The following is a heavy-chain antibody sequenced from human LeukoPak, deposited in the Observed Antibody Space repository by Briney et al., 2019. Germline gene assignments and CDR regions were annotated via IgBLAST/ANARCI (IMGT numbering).Heavy chain of an antibody. CDR3: ATYIVGAYNWCDP. J-gene: IGHJ5*02. Sequence: SETLSLTCAVSGGSISSYYWSWIRQPPGKGLEWIGYIHGSGCTNYNPSLNNRVTFSLDTSKNQFFLKLSSVTAADTAVYYCATYIVGAYNWCDPWGQGTLVTVSS. CDR2: IHGSGCT. V-gene: IGHV4-59*01. CDR1: GGSISSYY. D-gene: IGHD1-26*01.